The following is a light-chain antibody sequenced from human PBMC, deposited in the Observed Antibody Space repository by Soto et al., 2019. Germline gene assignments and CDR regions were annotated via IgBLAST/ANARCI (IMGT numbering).Light chain of an antibody. V-gene: IGLV2-14*01. CDR3: SSHTSSITDHV. CDR1: SSDVGGYNY. CDR2: EVS. J-gene: IGLJ1*01. Sequence: QSALTQPASVSGSPGQSITISCTGTSSDVGGYNYVSWYQQHPGKAPKLMIYEVSNRPSGVSNRFSGSKSGYTASLTISGLHAEDDADYYCSSHTSSITDHVFGTGTKVTVL.